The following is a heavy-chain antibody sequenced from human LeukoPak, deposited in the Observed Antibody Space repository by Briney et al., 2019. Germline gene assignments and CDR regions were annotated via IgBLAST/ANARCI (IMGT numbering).Heavy chain of an antibody. CDR1: GFTFSSYA. D-gene: IGHD6-13*01. V-gene: IGHV3-30-3*01. J-gene: IGHJ4*02. CDR3: AREVESIAAAGTGDY. CDR2: ISYDGSNK. Sequence: GGSLRLSCAASGFTFSSYAMHWVRQAPGKGLEWVAVISYDGSNKYYADSVKGRFTISRDNSKNTLYLQMNSLRAEDTAVYYCAREVESIAAAGTGDYWGQGTLVTVSS.